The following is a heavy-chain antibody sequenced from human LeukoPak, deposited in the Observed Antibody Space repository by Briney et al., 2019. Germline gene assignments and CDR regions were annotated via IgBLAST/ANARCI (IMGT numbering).Heavy chain of an antibody. CDR3: ARYYGDPGNYYYGMDV. CDR1: GASIGSYY. D-gene: IGHD4-17*01. V-gene: IGHV4-59*08. J-gene: IGHJ6*02. CDR2: IYYSGST. Sequence: KTSDTLSLTRTVLGASIGSYYGGWIRPPRGEGREWSGYIYYSGSTNYNPSLKRRVTISVDTSKNQFSLKLSSVTAADTAVYYCARYYGDPGNYYYGMDVWGQGTTVTVSS.